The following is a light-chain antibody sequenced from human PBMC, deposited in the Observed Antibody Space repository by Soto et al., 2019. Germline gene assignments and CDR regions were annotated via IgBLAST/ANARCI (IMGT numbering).Light chain of an antibody. Sequence: QSALTQPASVSGSPGQSITISCTGSSSDIGGYNYVSWYQQHPGKAPKLMIYEVINRPSGVSSRFSGSKSGNTASLTISGLQAEDEADYYCCSYTSSDTHLVFGGGTKVPS. V-gene: IGLV2-14*01. CDR2: EVI. J-gene: IGLJ3*02. CDR1: SSDIGGYNY. CDR3: CSYTSSDTHLV.